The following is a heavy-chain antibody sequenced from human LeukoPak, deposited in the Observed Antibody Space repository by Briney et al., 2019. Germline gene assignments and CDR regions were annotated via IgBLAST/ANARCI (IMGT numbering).Heavy chain of an antibody. D-gene: IGHD2-15*01. CDR1: GYTFTSYG. V-gene: IGHV1-18*01. CDR3: ARVVIVAATEDPYYFDY. CDR2: ITTYNGNT. J-gene: IGHJ4*02. Sequence: ASVKVSCKASGYTFTSYGISWVRQAPGQGLEGMGWITTYNGNTNYAQKLQDIVTMTTDTSTDTTYMELRSLRSDDTALYYCARVVIVAATEDPYYFDYWGQGTLVTVSS.